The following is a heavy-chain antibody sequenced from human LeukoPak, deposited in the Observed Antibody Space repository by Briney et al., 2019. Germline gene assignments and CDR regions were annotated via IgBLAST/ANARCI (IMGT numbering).Heavy chain of an antibody. CDR2: ISYDGRDK. J-gene: IGHJ4*02. CDR1: GFTFSSYA. V-gene: IGHV3-30*04. CDR3: ARPYSSGWCGDFDY. Sequence: GGSLRLSCAASGFTFSSYAMHWVRQAPGKGLEWVAVISYDGRDKYYADSVKGRFTISRDNSKNTLYLQMNSLRAGDTAVYSCARPYSSGWCGDFDYWGQGTLVTVSS. D-gene: IGHD6-19*01.